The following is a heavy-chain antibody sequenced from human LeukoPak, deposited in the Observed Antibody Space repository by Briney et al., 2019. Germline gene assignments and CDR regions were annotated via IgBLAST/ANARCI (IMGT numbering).Heavy chain of an antibody. V-gene: IGHV3-43D*03. Sequence: GGSLRLSCVASGFTLDDYAMHWVRQAPGKGLEGVCLTNWDGTNTLCAGSVKGRFTISRDNNKSSLFLQMNSLKPEDTALYYCAKGDSGHDSIFHPPGAFDSWGQGTLVTVSS. CDR1: GFTLDDYA. CDR2: TNWDGTNT. D-gene: IGHD3-22*01. CDR3: AKGDSGHDSIFHPPGAFDS. J-gene: IGHJ4*02.